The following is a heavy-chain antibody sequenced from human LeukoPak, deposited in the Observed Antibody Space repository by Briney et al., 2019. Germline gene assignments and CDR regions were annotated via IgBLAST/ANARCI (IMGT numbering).Heavy chain of an antibody. CDR2: ISAYNGNT. D-gene: IGHD1-26*01. V-gene: IGHV1-18*01. CDR3: ARWWELLPLDY. Sequence: XXSCKXXGYTFTXYGISWVRQAPGQGLEWMGWISAYNGNTNYAQKLQGRVTMTTDTSTSTAYMELRSLRSGDTAVYYCARWWELLPLDYWGQGTLVTVSS. J-gene: IGHJ4*02. CDR1: GYTFTXYG.